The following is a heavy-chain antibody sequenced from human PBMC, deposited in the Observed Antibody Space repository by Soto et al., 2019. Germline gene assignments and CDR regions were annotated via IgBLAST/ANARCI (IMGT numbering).Heavy chain of an antibody. CDR3: ARVSATTVKAPLDY. J-gene: IGHJ4*02. CDR1: GYSISSGYY. CDR2: IYHSGST. Sequence: ETLSLTCAVSGYSISSGYYWGWIRQPPGKGLEWIGSIYHSGSTYYNPSLKSRVTISVDTSKNRFSLRLSSVTAADTAVYYCARVSATTVKAPLDYWGQGTLVTASS. V-gene: IGHV4-38-2*01. D-gene: IGHD4-17*01.